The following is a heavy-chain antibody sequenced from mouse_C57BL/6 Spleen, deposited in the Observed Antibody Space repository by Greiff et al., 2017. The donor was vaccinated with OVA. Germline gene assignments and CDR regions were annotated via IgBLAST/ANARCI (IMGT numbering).Heavy chain of an antibody. V-gene: IGHV1-82*01. CDR1: GYAFSSSW. J-gene: IGHJ2*01. CDR2: IYPGDGDT. Sequence: QVQLKESGPELVKPGASVKISCKASGYAFSSSWMNWVKQRPGKGLEWIGRIYPGDGDTNYNGKFKGKATLTADKSSSTAYMQLSSLTSEDSAVYFCAREAFDYWGQGTTLTVSS. CDR3: AREAFDY.